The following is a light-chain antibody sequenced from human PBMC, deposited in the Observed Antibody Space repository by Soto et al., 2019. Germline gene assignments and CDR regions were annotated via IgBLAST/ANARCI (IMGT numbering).Light chain of an antibody. CDR2: AAS. CDR1: QSVSRDY. J-gene: IGKJ4*01. V-gene: IGKV3-20*01. CDR3: QQYGSSPRT. Sequence: DIVLAQSPGTLSLSPGQRATLSCRASQSVSRDYVAWYQHKPGQAPRLLIYAASSRPSGIPDRFGGSGSVTDCTLTISRLEPEELALYDCQQYGSSPRTFDGGTRVELK.